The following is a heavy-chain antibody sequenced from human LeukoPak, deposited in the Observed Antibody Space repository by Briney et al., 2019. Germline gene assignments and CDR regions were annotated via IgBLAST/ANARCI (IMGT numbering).Heavy chain of an antibody. CDR1: GFAFSSYA. CDR2: INHSGST. D-gene: IGHD3-22*01. J-gene: IGHJ4*02. Sequence: GSLRLSCAASGFAFSSYAMSWVRQPPGKGLEWIGEINHSGSTNYNPSLKSRVTISVDTSKKQFSLKLSSVTAADTAVYYCVTYYFDSSGPKENYWGQGTLVTVSS. CDR3: VTYYFDSSGPKENY. V-gene: IGHV4-34*01.